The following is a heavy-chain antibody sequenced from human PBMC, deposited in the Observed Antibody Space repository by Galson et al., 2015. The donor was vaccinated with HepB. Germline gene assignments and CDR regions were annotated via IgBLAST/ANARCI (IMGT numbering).Heavy chain of an antibody. CDR3: ARRHDDGAEGGGYTNQDAFDI. CDR1: GYSFTSYW. CDR2: IYPGDSDT. V-gene: IGHV5-51*03. Sequence: QSGAEVKKPGESLKISCKGSGYSFTSYWIGWVRQMPGKGLEWMGIIYPGDSDTRYSPSFQGQVTISADKSISTAYLQWSSLKASDTAMYYCARRHDDGAEGGGYTNQDAFDIWGQGTMVTVSS. J-gene: IGHJ3*02. D-gene: IGHD3-22*01.